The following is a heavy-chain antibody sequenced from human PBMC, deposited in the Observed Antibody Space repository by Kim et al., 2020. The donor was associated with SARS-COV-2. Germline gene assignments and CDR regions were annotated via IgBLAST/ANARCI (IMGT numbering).Heavy chain of an antibody. Sequence: ASVKVSCKASGYTFTSYAMNWVRQAPGQGLEWMGWINTNTGNPTYAQGFTGRFVFSLDTSVSTAYLQISSLKAEDTAVYYCARVGEREENYYFDYWGQGTLVTVSS. J-gene: IGHJ4*02. CDR3: ARVGEREENYYFDY. V-gene: IGHV7-4-1*02. CDR1: GYTFTSYA. CDR2: INTNTGNP.